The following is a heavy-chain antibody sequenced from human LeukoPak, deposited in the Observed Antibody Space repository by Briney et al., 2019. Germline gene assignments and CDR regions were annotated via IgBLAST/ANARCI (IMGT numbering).Heavy chain of an antibody. CDR2: MKEDGGEI. CDR3: ARDRGYSTFDY. Sequence: GGSLRLSCAASGFPFSNYWMSWVRQAPGKGLEGVANMKEDGGEINYVDSVKGRFTISRDNAKNSLFLQMNSLRVDDTAVYYCARDRGYSTFDYWGQGTLVTVSS. D-gene: IGHD4-23*01. J-gene: IGHJ4*02. CDR1: GFPFSNYW. V-gene: IGHV3-7*01.